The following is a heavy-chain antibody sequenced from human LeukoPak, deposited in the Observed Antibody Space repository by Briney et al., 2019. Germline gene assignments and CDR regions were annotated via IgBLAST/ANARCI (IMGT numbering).Heavy chain of an antibody. Sequence: SETLSLTCTVSGGSISSYYWSWIRQPPGKGLEWIGYIYYSGSTNYNPSLKSRVTISVDTSKNQFSLKLSSVTAADTAVYYCARDRGFLGYYYYYMDVWGKGTTVTVSS. D-gene: IGHD3-10*01. CDR1: GGSISSYY. J-gene: IGHJ6*03. V-gene: IGHV4-59*12. CDR2: IYYSGST. CDR3: ARDRGFLGYYYYYMDV.